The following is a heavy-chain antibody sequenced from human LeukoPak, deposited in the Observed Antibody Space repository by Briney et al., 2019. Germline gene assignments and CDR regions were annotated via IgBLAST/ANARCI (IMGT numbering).Heavy chain of an antibody. J-gene: IGHJ4*02. D-gene: IGHD5-12*01. Sequence: APVKVSCKASGYTFTGYYIHWVRQAPGQGLEWMGWISPYNGNTKYAQKFQGRVTMTTDTSTSTVYMELRSLRSDDTAVYYCARNKASGYERYSCDYWGQGTLVTVSS. CDR1: GYTFTGYY. V-gene: IGHV1-18*04. CDR2: ISPYNGNT. CDR3: ARNKASGYERYSCDY.